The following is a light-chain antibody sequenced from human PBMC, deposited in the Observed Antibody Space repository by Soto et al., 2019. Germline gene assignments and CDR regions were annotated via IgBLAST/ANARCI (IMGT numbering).Light chain of an antibody. Sequence: QSVLAQPRSVSGSPGQLLTISCTGTSSDVDDYRYVSWYQQYPGKAPKLVIYDGTKRPSGVPDRFSGSNSGNTASLTISGLQAEDEADYYCCSYVTTPAIFGTGTKVTVL. CDR3: CSYVTTPAI. V-gene: IGLV2-11*01. J-gene: IGLJ1*01. CDR1: SSDVDDYRY. CDR2: DGT.